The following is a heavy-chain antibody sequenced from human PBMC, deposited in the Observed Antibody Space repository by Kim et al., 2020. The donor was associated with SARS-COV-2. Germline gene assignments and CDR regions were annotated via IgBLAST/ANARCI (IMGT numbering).Heavy chain of an antibody. V-gene: IGHV3-30*07. J-gene: IGHJ3*02. Sequence: DSVKGRFTISRDNSKNTLYLQMNSLRAEDTAVYYCARVFAVATDHDAFDIWGQGTMVTVSS. CDR3: ARVFAVATDHDAFDI. D-gene: IGHD5-12*01.